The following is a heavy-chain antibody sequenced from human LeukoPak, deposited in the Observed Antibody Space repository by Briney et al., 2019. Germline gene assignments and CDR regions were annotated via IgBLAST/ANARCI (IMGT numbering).Heavy chain of an antibody. V-gene: IGHV4-38-2*01. CDR1: GFSINSNYY. J-gene: IGHJ4*02. CDR3: ARSWANLYYFDY. Sequence: SETLSLTCSVSGFSINSNYYWGCVRQPPGKGLEWIATIFHSGDIFHNPSLHSRVTMSVDTSKNHFFLKLSSVPAANTAVYYCARSWANLYYFDYWGQGALVTVSS. D-gene: IGHD4/OR15-4a*01. CDR2: IFHSGDI.